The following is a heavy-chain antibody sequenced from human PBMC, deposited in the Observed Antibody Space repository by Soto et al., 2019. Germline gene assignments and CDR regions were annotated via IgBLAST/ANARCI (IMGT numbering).Heavy chain of an antibody. CDR3: ARNTSQLYGFWSGSRETKGDYGMDV. CDR1: TDSFSSSW. D-gene: IGHD3-3*01. J-gene: IGHJ6*02. V-gene: IGHV5-10-1*01. CDR2: IDPSDSYT. Sequence: GESLKISCKVSTDSFSSSWINGVRQTPGKGLEWMGRIDPSDSYTNYNPSFEGHVTISVDKSITTAFLQWSSLKASDTAMYYCARNTSQLYGFWSGSRETKGDYGMDVWGQGTTVTVSS.